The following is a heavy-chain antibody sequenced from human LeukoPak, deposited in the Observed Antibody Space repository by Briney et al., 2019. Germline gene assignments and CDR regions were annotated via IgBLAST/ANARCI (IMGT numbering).Heavy chain of an antibody. CDR1: GFTFSSYS. Sequence: PGGSLRLSYAASGFTFSSYSMNWVRQAPGKGLEWVSSISSSSSYIYYADSVKGRFTISRDNAKNSLYLQMNSLRAEDTAVYYCARTRDGYRAYFDYWGQGTLVTVSS. J-gene: IGHJ4*02. CDR2: ISSSSSYI. V-gene: IGHV3-21*01. CDR3: ARTRDGYRAYFDY. D-gene: IGHD5-24*01.